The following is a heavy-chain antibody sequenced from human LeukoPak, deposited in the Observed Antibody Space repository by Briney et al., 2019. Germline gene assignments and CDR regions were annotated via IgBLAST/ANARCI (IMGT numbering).Heavy chain of an antibody. Sequence: PGRSLRLSCAASGFTFSSYAMHWVRQAPGKGLEWVAVISYDGSNKYYADSVKGRFTISRDNSKNTLYLQMNSLRAEDTAVYYCARIEDYYYYGMDVWGQGTTVTVSS. CDR2: ISYDGSNK. V-gene: IGHV3-30*01. J-gene: IGHJ6*02. CDR1: GFTFSSYA. CDR3: ARIEDYYYYGMDV.